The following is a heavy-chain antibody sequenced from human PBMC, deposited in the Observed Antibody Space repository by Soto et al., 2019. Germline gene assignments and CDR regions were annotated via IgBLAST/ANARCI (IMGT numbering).Heavy chain of an antibody. CDR2: IYYRGNA. V-gene: IGHV4-39*01. Sequence: SETLSLTCSVSDDSINSDKYYWGWIRQPPGKGLEWIGSIYYRGNAYYNPSLQTRVTISLDKSRSQFSLKLNSVTAADTAVYYCARGHYDFWSGYFATIEYWGQGTLVTVSS. CDR3: ARGHYDFWSGYFATIEY. D-gene: IGHD3-3*01. J-gene: IGHJ4*02. CDR1: DDSINSDKYY.